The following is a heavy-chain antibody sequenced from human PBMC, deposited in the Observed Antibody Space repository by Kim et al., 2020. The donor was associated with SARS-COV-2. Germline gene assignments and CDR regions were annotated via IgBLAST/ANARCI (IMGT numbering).Heavy chain of an antibody. J-gene: IGHJ6*02. D-gene: IGHD6-13*01. V-gene: IGHV3-11*03. Sequence: KGRFTSSRDNAKNSLYLQMNSLRAEDTAVYYCAGHRHSSSWYYYYYGMDVWGQGTTVTVSS. CDR3: AGHRHSSSWYYYYYGMDV.